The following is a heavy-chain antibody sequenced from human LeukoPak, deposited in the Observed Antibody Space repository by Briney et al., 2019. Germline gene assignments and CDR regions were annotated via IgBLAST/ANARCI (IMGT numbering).Heavy chain of an antibody. V-gene: IGHV3-23*01. CDR3: AKEPRSSGGTRPSNWFDP. J-gene: IGHJ5*02. D-gene: IGHD2-15*01. CDR2: ISGSGGST. Sequence: GGSLRLSCAASGFTFSSYAMSWVRQAPGKGLEWVSAISGSGGSTYYADSVKGRFTISRDNSKNTLYLQMNSLRAEDTAVYYCAKEPRSSGGTRPSNWFDPWGQGTLVTVSS. CDR1: GFTFSSYA.